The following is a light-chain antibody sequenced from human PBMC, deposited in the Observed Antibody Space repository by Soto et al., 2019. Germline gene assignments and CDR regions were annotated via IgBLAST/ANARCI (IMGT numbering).Light chain of an antibody. CDR3: QQRSNWPPWT. J-gene: IGKJ1*01. Sequence: ETVFTQSPATLSFSPGERATLSCRASQIVSSYLAWYQQKPGQAPRLLIYDASNRATGIPARFSGSGSGTDFTLTISSLEPEDFAVYYCQQRSNWPPWTFGQGTKVDIK. CDR2: DAS. V-gene: IGKV3-11*01. CDR1: QIVSSY.